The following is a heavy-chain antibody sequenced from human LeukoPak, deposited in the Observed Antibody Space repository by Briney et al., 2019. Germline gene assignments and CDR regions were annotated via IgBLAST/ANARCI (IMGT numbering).Heavy chain of an antibody. D-gene: IGHD3-16*01. J-gene: IGHJ4*02. CDR3: AGLRGFPVNRPYY. CDR1: GFTVSGNY. CDR2: IYSGGNT. Sequence: GGSLRLSCAASGFTVSGNYMSWVRQAPGKGLEWVSVIYSGGNTYYADSVKGRFTISRDNSKNTLYLQMNSLRAEDTAVYYCAGLRGFPVNRPYYWGQGTLVTVSS. V-gene: IGHV3-53*01.